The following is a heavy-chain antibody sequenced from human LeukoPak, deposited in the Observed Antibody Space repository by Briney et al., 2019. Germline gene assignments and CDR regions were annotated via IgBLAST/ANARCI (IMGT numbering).Heavy chain of an antibody. V-gene: IGHV4-34*01. Sequence: SETLSLTCAVYGGSFSGYYWSWIRQPPGKGLEWIGEINHSGSTNYNPSLKSRVTISVDTSKNQFSLKLSSVTAADTAVYYCAARGVVKGVWSPDDYWGQGTLVTVSS. D-gene: IGHD3-3*01. J-gene: IGHJ4*02. CDR3: AARGVVKGVWSPDDY. CDR1: GGSFSGYY. CDR2: INHSGST.